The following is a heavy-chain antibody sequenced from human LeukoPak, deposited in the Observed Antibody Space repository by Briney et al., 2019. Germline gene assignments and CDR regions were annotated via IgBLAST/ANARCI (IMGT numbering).Heavy chain of an antibody. CDR2: IWYDGSNK. J-gene: IGHJ4*01. CDR3: ASGGLRGIYLLLDY. Sequence: GGSLRLSCAASGFTFSSYGMHWVRQAPGKGLEWVGVIWYDGSNKYYADSVKGRFTISRDNSKNTLYLHMNSLRAEDTAVYYCASGGLRGIYLLLDYWGHGTLVTVSS. D-gene: IGHD3-16*01. V-gene: IGHV3-33*01. CDR1: GFTFSSYG.